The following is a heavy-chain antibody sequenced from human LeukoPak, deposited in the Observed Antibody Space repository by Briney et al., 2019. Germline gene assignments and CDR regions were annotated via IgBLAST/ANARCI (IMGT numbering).Heavy chain of an antibody. D-gene: IGHD6-19*01. CDR3: AKDYAGYSSGWYPYYFDY. CDR2: ISGSGGST. CDR1: GFTFSSYG. V-gene: IGHV3-23*01. J-gene: IGHJ4*02. Sequence: GGSLRLSCAASGFTFSSYGMSWVRQAPGKGLEWVSAISGSGGSTYYADSVKGRFTISRDNSKNTLYLQMNSLRAEDTAVYYCAKDYAGYSSGWYPYYFDYWGQGTLVTVSS.